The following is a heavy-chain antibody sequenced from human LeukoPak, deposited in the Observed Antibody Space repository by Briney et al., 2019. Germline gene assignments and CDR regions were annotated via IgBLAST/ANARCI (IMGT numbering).Heavy chain of an antibody. Sequence: ASVKVSCKASGYTFTGYYMHWVRQAPGQGLEWMGWINPNSGGTNYAQKFQGRVTMTRDTSISTAYMELSRLRSDDTAVYYCARGPGSSNYYYYYGMDVWGQGTTVTVSS. D-gene: IGHD6-6*01. CDR3: ARGPGSSNYYYYYGMDV. CDR2: INPNSGGT. CDR1: GYTFTGYY. J-gene: IGHJ6*02. V-gene: IGHV1-2*02.